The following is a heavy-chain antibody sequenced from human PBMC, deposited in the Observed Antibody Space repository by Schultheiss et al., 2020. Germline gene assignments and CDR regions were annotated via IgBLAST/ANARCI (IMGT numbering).Heavy chain of an antibody. D-gene: IGHD3-9*01. J-gene: IGHJ4*02. Sequence: SQTLSLTCAISGDSVSSNSAAWNWIRQSPSRGLEWLGRTYYRSKWYNDYAVSVKSRITINPDTSKNQFSLQLNSVTAADTAVYYCARPGGGLRYFDWLLSDWGQGTLVTVSS. CDR3: ARPGGGLRYFDWLLSD. V-gene: IGHV6-1*01. CDR2: TYYRSKWYN. CDR1: GDSVSSNSAA.